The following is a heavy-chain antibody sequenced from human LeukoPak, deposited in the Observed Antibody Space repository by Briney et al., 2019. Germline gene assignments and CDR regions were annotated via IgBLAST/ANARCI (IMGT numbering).Heavy chain of an antibody. J-gene: IGHJ3*02. CDR3: ARGGRGSAAVVAPRSFDI. Sequence: GGSLRLSCEASGFTVSSTHMVWVRQAPGKGLEWVSVTYTGGNSYYAGSVQGRFIISRDISKHTLYLQMNNLRAEDSALYYCARGGRGSAAVVAPRSFDIWGQGTMVTVSS. CDR1: GFTVSSTH. V-gene: IGHV3-53*01. D-gene: IGHD3-22*01. CDR2: TYTGGNS.